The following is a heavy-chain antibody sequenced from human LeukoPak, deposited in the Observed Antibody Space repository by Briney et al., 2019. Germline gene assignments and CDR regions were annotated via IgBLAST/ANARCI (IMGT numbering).Heavy chain of an antibody. J-gene: IGHJ6*02. CDR2: INSDGSST. D-gene: IGHD3-22*01. CDR3: ARDYYDSSGYYDLYYYGMDV. CDR1: GFTFSSYW. V-gene: IGHV3-74*01. Sequence: TGGSLRLSCAASGFTFSSYWMHWVRQAPGKGLVWVSRINSDGSSTSYADSVKGRFTISRDNAKNTLYLQMNSLRAEDTAVYYCARDYYDSSGYYDLYYYGMDVWGQGTTVTVSS.